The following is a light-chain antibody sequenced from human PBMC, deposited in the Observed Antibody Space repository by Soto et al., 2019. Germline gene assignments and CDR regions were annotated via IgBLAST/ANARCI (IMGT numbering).Light chain of an antibody. CDR2: DAS. CDR3: HQRSNWPPDT. Sequence: DIQMTQSPSSLSASVGDTVTLPCRASQDVSSYLAWYQQKPGKAPKLLIYDASNLETGVPSRFSGSGSGTDFTLTISSLEPEDFAVYYCHQRSNWPPDTFGQGTRLEIK. V-gene: IGKV1-33*01. CDR1: QDVSSY. J-gene: IGKJ5*01.